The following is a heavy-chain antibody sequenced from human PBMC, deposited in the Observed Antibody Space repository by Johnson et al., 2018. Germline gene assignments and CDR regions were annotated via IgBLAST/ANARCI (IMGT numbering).Heavy chain of an antibody. Sequence: EVQLLESGGGLVQPGGSLRLSCAASGFPFSNYAMHWVRQAPGKGLEYVSAIRSNGGSTYCANSVKGRFTISRDNSKNTLYLQMNSLRDEDTAVYYCARAIVGKGYFQHWGQGTLVTVSS. D-gene: IGHD1-26*01. V-gene: IGHV3-64*01. CDR3: ARAIVGKGYFQH. J-gene: IGHJ1*01. CDR2: IRSNGGST. CDR1: GFPFSNYA.